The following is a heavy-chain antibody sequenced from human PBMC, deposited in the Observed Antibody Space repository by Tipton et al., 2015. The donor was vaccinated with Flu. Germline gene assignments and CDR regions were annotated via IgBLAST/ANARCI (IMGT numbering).Heavy chain of an antibody. J-gene: IGHJ5*02. V-gene: IGHV4-34*01. CDR2: INHSGST. CDR3: AKKEWLRLSLSP. D-gene: IGHD5-12*01. Sequence: LRLSCAVYGGSFSGYYWSWIRQPPGKGLEWIGEINHSGSTNYNPSLKSRVTISVDTSKNQFSLKLSSVTAADTAVYYCAKKEWLRLSLSPWGQGTLVTVSS. CDR1: GGSFSGYY.